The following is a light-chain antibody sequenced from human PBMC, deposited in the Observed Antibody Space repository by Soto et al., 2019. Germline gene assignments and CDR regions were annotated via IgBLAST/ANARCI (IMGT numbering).Light chain of an antibody. J-gene: IGKJ2*01. CDR3: QQHERSPRT. CDR2: GAS. CDR1: QSVSSDY. Sequence: EIVLTQSPGTLSLSPGETATLSCRASQSVSSDYLGWYQQKPGQAPRLLIYGASSRATGIPDRFSGSGSGTDFTLTICRLEPEDSAVFYCQQHERSPRTFGQGTKLEIK. V-gene: IGKV3-20*01.